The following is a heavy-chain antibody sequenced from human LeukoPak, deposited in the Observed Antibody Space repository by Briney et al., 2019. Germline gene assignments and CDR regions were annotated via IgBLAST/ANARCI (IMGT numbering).Heavy chain of an antibody. D-gene: IGHD1-26*01. CDR3: ARWEVGATMFDY. V-gene: IGHV4-39*01. CDR2: IYYSGST. CDR1: GGSISSGSYY. J-gene: IGHJ4*02. Sequence: SETLSLTCTVSGGSISSGSYYWGWIRQPPGKGLEWIGSIYYSGSTYYNPSLKSRVTISVDTSKNQFSLKLSSVTAADTAVYYCARWEVGATMFDYWGQGTLVTVSS.